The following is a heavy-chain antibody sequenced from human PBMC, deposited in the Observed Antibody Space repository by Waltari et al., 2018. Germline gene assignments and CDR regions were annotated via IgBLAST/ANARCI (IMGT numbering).Heavy chain of an antibody. D-gene: IGHD6-13*01. V-gene: IGHV3-48*03. CDR2: IYAKGGTT. J-gene: IGHJ6*02. Sequence: DVQLVEFGGGLVQPGGSLRLSCTASGFSFSSYDMNWVRQAPGKGPEVVSYIYAKGGTTYYADSVKGRFTSSRDNAKDSLYLEMTSLRAEDTAIYYCARKIGYYYYYGMDLWGQGTTVTVSS. CDR3: ARKIGYYYYYGMDL. CDR1: GFSFSSYD.